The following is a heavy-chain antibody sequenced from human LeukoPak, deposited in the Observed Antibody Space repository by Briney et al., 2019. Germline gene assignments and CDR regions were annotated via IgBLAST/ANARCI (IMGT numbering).Heavy chain of an antibody. D-gene: IGHD6-13*01. V-gene: IGHV1-18*01. CDR1: GYTFTSYG. J-gene: IGHJ4*02. Sequence: ASVKVSCKASGYTFTSYGISWVRQAPGQGLEWMVWISAYNGNTNYAQKLQGRVTMTTDTSTSTAYMELRSLRSDDTAVYYCARVPSIAAAGTVYFDYWGQGTLVTVSS. CDR3: ARVPSIAAAGTVYFDY. CDR2: ISAYNGNT.